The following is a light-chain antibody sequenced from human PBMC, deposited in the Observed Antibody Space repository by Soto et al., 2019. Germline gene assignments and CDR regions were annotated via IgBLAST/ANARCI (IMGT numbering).Light chain of an antibody. J-gene: IGKJ4*01. CDR2: GTS. Sequence: ETVLTQSPGTLSLSPGERATLSCRASETVNSNYLAWYQQKRGQAPRLLIYGTSTRATGIPARFSGSGSGTEFTLTIGSLQSEDFAVYYCQQYDNWPLTFGGGTKVDIK. CDR1: ETVNSNY. CDR3: QQYDNWPLT. V-gene: IGKV3-15*01.